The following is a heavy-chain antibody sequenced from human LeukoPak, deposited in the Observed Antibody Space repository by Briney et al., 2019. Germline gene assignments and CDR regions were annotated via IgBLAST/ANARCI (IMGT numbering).Heavy chain of an antibody. D-gene: IGHD3-10*01. CDR2: ISAYNGNT. Sequence: ASVEVSCKASGYTFTSYGISWVRQAPGQGLEWMGWISAYNGNTNYAQKLQGRVTMTTDTSTSTAYMELRSLRSDDTAVYYCARLLLWFGESNFDYWGQGTLVTVSS. J-gene: IGHJ4*02. CDR1: GYTFTSYG. V-gene: IGHV1-18*01. CDR3: ARLLLWFGESNFDY.